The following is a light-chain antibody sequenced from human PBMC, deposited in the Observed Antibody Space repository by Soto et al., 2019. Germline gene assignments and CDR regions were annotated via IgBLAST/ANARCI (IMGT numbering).Light chain of an antibody. V-gene: IGKV3-20*01. J-gene: IGKJ1*01. CDR3: QQYGNSPRT. CDR2: GAS. CDR1: QSVSSSY. Sequence: EIVLTQSPGTLSLSPGERATLSCRASQSVSSSYLAWYQQKAGQAPRLVIYGASIRATGIPDRFSGSGSGTDFTLAISRLEPEDSAVYYCQQYGNSPRTVGQGTKVEIK.